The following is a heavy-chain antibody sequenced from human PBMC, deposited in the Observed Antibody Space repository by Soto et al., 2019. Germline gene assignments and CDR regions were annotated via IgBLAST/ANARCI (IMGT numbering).Heavy chain of an antibody. CDR3: ASTYYNASSGPFDY. CDR2: IYYSGST. Sequence: QVQLQESGPGLVKPSQTLSLTCTVSGGSISSGNYYWSWIRQHPGKGREWIGYIYYSGSTYYNPDLQRRVPLSVDPSKNQVSLKLSSVTAAATAVYYCASTYYNASSGPFDYWGQGTLVTVSS. D-gene: IGHD3-22*01. CDR1: GGSISSGNYY. V-gene: IGHV4-31*03. J-gene: IGHJ4*02.